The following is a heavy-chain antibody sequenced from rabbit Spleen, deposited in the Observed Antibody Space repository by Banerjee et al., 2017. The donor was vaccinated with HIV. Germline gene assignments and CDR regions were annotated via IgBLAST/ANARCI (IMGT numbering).Heavy chain of an antibody. J-gene: IGHJ6*01. V-gene: IGHV1S45*01. CDR2: IDGGSSGST. CDR3: ARDTGTSFSTYGMDL. D-gene: IGHD8-1*01. CDR1: GFSFSSYYY. Sequence: QEQVVESGGGLVQPEGSLTLTCTASGFSFSSYYYMCWVRQAPGKGLEWIVCIDGGSSGSTYYATWAKGRFTISKTSSTTVTLQMTSLTAADTATYFCARDTGTSFSTYGMDLWGPGTLVTVS.